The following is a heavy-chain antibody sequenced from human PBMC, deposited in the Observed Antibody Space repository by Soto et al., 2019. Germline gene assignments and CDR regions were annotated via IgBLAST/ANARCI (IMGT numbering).Heavy chain of an antibody. Sequence: GGSLRLSCAASGFTFSSYGMHWFRQAPGKGLEWVAVISYDGSNKYYADSVKGRFTISRDNSKNTLYLQMNSLRAEDTAVYYCAKDTLWFGELFRNHYYYYGMDVWGQGTTVTVSS. CDR2: ISYDGSNK. CDR3: AKDTLWFGELFRNHYYYYGMDV. CDR1: GFTFSSYG. J-gene: IGHJ6*02. D-gene: IGHD3-10*01. V-gene: IGHV3-30*18.